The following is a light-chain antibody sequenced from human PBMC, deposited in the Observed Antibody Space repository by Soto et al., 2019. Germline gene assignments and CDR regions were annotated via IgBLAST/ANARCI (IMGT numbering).Light chain of an antibody. CDR1: QSISAH. CDR3: QQRSNWPPIT. V-gene: IGKV3-11*01. J-gene: IGKJ5*01. CDR2: DAS. Sequence: EIVLTQSPATLSLSPGARATLSCRASQSISAHLAWYQQKPGQAPRLLIYDASNRATGIPARFGGSGSGTDFTLTISSLEPEDFAIYYCQQRSNWPPITFGQGTRLEI.